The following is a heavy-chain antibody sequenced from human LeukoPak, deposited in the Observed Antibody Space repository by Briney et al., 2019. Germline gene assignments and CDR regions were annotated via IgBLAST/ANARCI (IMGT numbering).Heavy chain of an antibody. CDR1: GLTVSSNY. V-gene: IGHV3-53*01. Sequence: GGSLRLSCAASGLTVSSNYMSWVRQAPGKGLEWVSVIYSGGSTYYADSVKGRFTISRDNSKNTLYLQMNSLRAEDTAVYYCARTKIWVDPFDYWGQGTLVTVSS. CDR3: ARTKIWVDPFDY. D-gene: IGHD2-15*01. CDR2: IYSGGST. J-gene: IGHJ4*02.